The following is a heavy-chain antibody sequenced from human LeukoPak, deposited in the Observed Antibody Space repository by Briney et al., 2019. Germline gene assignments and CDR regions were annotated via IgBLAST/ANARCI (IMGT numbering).Heavy chain of an antibody. J-gene: IGHJ4*02. CDR3: ARASWVVTAKIDY. V-gene: IGHV4-61*01. CDR1: GGSVSSGSYY. D-gene: IGHD2-21*02. CDR2: IYYSGST. Sequence: SETLSLTCTVSGGSVSSGSYYWSWIRQPPGKGLEWIGYIYYSGSTNYNPSLKSRVTISVDTSKNQFSLKLSSVTAADTAVYYCARASWVVTAKIDYWGQGTLVTVSS.